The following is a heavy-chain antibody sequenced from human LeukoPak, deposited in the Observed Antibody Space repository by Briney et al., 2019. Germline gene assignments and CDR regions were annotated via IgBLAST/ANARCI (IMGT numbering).Heavy chain of an antibody. Sequence: SETLSLTCTVSGDSIISGGYYWGWIRQPPGKGLEWIGSIYHSGSTYYNPSLKSRVTISVDTSKNQFSLKLSSVTAADTAVYYCARDWVVVVPAALQRGAFDIWGQGTMVTVSS. V-gene: IGHV4-38-2*02. J-gene: IGHJ3*02. CDR1: GDSIISGGYY. CDR3: ARDWVVVVPAALQRGAFDI. CDR2: IYHSGST. D-gene: IGHD2-2*01.